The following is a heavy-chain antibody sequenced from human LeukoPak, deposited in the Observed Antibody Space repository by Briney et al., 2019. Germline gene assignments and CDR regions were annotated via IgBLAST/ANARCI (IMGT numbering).Heavy chain of an antibody. J-gene: IGHJ4*02. Sequence: GASVKVSCKASGYTFTGYYMHWVRQAPGQGLEWMGWINPNSGGTNYAQKFQGRVTMTRDTSISTAYMELSRLRSDDTAVYYCARVPYSSSWSGVYYFDCWGQGTLVTVSS. D-gene: IGHD6-13*01. CDR3: ARVPYSSSWSGVYYFDC. CDR1: GYTFTGYY. CDR2: INPNSGGT. V-gene: IGHV1-2*02.